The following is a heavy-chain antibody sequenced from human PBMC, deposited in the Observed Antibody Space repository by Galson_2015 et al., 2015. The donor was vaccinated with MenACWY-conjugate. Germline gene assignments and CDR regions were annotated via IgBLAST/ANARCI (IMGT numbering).Heavy chain of an antibody. CDR1: GLAFSDYL. V-gene: IGHV3-49*03. CDR2: IQSKNYGANA. D-gene: IGHD2-2*01. CDR3: ARADHRYCSRTNCPFDY. J-gene: IGHJ4*02. Sequence: SLRLCCATSGLAFSDYLMGWFRQAPAKGLEWVGYIQSKNYGANAQYAASVKDRFTISRDDSRSIAYLQMNSLKTEDTAVYYCARADHRYCSRTNCPFDYWGQGTLVTVSS.